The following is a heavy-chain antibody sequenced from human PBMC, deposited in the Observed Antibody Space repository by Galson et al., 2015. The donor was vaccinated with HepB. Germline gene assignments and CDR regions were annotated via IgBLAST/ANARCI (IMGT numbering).Heavy chain of an antibody. CDR3: ARDPPPVAAKEADY. V-gene: IGHV3-30*03. D-gene: IGHD6-19*01. CDR2: ISYDGSNK. Sequence: SLRLSCAASGFTFSSYGMHWVRQAPGKGLEWVAVISYDGSNKYYADSVKGRFTISRDNSKNTLYLQMNSLRAEDMAVYYCARDPPPVAAKEADYWGQGTLVTVSS. CDR1: GFTFSSYG. J-gene: IGHJ4*02.